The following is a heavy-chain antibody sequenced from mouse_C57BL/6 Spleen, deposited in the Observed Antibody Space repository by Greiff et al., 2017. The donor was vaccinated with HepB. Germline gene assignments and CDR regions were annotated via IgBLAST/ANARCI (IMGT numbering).Heavy chain of an antibody. J-gene: IGHJ4*01. CDR3: AIYYGSSSYAMDY. CDR2: IYPGSGST. D-gene: IGHD1-1*01. Sequence: QVQLKQPGAELVKPGASVKMSCKASGYTFTSYWITWVKQRPGQGLEWIGDIYPGSGSTNYDEKFKSKATLTVDTSSSTAYMQLSSLTSEDSAVYYCAIYYGSSSYAMDYWGQGTSVTVSS. V-gene: IGHV1-55*01. CDR1: GYTFTSYW.